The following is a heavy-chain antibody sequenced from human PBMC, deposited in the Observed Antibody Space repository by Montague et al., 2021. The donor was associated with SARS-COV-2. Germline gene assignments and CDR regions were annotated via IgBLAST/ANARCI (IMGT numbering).Heavy chain of an antibody. CDR1: GGSISSSSYY. V-gene: IGHV4-39*07. CDR3: ARVGRQQLVRLSGMDV. J-gene: IGHJ6*02. Sequence: SETLSLTCTVSGGSISSSSYYRGWIRRPPGKGLEWIGSIYYSGSTHYNPSLKSRVTISVDTSKNQFSLKLSSVTAADTAVYYCARVGRQQLVRLSGMDVWGQGTTVTVSS. CDR2: IYYSGST. D-gene: IGHD6-13*01.